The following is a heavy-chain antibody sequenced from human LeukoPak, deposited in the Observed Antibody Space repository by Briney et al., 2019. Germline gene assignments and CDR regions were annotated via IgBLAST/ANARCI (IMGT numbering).Heavy chain of an antibody. CDR1: GYTFTVHY. CDR3: ARDKGSGMLPFDY. Sequence: ASVKVSCKASGYTFTVHYLHWVRQAPGQGPEWMGWFNPNSGDANYAQRFQGRVTMARVTSISTAYMEMKGLTIDDTAVYYCARDKGSGMLPFDYWGQGTRVTVSS. D-gene: IGHD1-1*01. CDR2: FNPNSGDA. V-gene: IGHV1-2*02. J-gene: IGHJ4*02.